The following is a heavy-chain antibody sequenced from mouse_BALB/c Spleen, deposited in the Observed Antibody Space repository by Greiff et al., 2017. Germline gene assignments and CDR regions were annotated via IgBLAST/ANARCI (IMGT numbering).Heavy chain of an antibody. CDR1: GYTFTSYW. CDR2: INPSTGYT. Sequence: QVQLQQSGAELAKPGASVKMSCKASGYTFTSYWMHWVKQRPGQGLEWIGYINPSTGYTEYNQKFKDKATLTADKSSSTAYMQLSSLTSEDSAVYYSAERAIDYSGQKTSVTVSS. CDR3: AERAIDY. V-gene: IGHV1-7*01. J-gene: IGHJ4*01.